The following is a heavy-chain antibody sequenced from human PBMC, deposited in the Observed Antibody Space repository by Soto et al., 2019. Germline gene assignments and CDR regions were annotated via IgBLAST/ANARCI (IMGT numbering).Heavy chain of an antibody. V-gene: IGHV4-34*01. D-gene: IGHD6-13*01. CDR1: GGSFSGYY. CDR3: ARGSWYSSRASKHNWFDP. Sequence: QVQLQQWGAGLLEPSETLSLTCAVYGGSFSGYYWSWIRQPPGKGLEWIGEINHSGSTNYNPSLKSRVTISVDTSKNQFSLKLSSVTAADTAVYYCARGSWYSSRASKHNWFDPWGQGTLVTVSS. J-gene: IGHJ5*02. CDR2: INHSGST.